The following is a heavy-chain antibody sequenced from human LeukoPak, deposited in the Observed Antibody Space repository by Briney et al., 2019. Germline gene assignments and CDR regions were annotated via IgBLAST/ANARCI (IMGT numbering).Heavy chain of an antibody. CDR2: IYYSGST. D-gene: IGHD1-1*01. CDR1: GGSVSSGSYY. CDR3: ARDESGTSAFDI. Sequence: SETLSLTCTVSGGSVSSGSYYWSWVRQPPGKGLEWIGYIYYSGSTNYNPSLKSRVTISVDTSKNQFSLKLSSVTAADTAVYYCARDESGTSAFDIWGQGTMVTVSS. J-gene: IGHJ3*02. V-gene: IGHV4-61*01.